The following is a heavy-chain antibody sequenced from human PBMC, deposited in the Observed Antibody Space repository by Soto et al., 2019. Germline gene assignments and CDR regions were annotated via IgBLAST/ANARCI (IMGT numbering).Heavy chain of an antibody. Sequence: GGSLRLSCAASGFTFSSYAMSWVRQAPGKGLEWVSAISGSGGSTYYADSVKGRFTISRDNSKNTLYLQMNSLRAEDTAVYYCASQYYDYIWGSYPGGYWGQGTLVTVSS. J-gene: IGHJ4*02. D-gene: IGHD3-16*02. CDR2: ISGSGGST. CDR1: GFTFSSYA. CDR3: ASQYYDYIWGSYPGGY. V-gene: IGHV3-23*01.